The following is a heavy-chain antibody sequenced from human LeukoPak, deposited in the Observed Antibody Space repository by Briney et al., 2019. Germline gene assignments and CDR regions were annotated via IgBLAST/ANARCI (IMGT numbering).Heavy chain of an antibody. Sequence: SVMVSCKASGGTFSSYAISWVRQAPGQGLEWMGRIIPILGIANYAQKFQGRVTITADKSTSTAYMELSSLRSEDTAVYYCARLVYCSGGSCYSPGAFDIWGQGTMVTVSS. CDR3: ARLVYCSGGSCYSPGAFDI. V-gene: IGHV1-69*04. D-gene: IGHD2-15*01. CDR1: GGTFSSYA. J-gene: IGHJ3*02. CDR2: IIPILGIA.